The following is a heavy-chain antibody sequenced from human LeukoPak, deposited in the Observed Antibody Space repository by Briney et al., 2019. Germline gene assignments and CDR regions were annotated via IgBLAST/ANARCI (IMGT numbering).Heavy chain of an antibody. CDR1: GFTFNKYT. Sequence: PGGSLRLSCAASGFTFNKYTMNWVRQAPGKGLEWVSSISTSSSYIYYADSVKGRFTISRDNAKNSLYLQMNSLRAEDTAVYYCAKDYGSGSHWYFDLWGRGTLVTVSS. CDR2: ISTSSSYI. D-gene: IGHD3-10*01. J-gene: IGHJ2*01. CDR3: AKDYGSGSHWYFDL. V-gene: IGHV3-21*01.